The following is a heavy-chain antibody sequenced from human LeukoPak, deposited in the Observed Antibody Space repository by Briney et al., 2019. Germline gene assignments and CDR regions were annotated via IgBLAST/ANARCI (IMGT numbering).Heavy chain of an antibody. CDR3: ARGPSSRFLEWLSSYYYYMDV. V-gene: IGHV1-69*05. J-gene: IGHJ6*03. CDR1: GGTFSSYA. Sequence: SVKVSCKASGGTFSSYAISWVRQAPGQGLEWMGRIIPIFGTANYAQKFQGRVTITTDESTSTAYMELSSLRSEDTAVYYCARGPSSRFLEWLSSYYYYMDVWGKGTTVTVSS. D-gene: IGHD3-3*01. CDR2: IIPIFGTA.